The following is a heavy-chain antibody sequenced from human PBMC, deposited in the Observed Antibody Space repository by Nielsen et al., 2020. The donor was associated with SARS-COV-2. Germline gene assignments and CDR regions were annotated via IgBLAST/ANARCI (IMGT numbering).Heavy chain of an antibody. Sequence: GESLKISCAASGFTFDDYGMSWVRQAPGKGLEWVSGINWNGGSTGYADSVKGRFTISRDNAKNSLCLQLNNLSAEDTAVYYCARHYCSGGRCYLRYFDHWGQGTLVAVSP. CDR2: INWNGGST. D-gene: IGHD2-15*01. CDR1: GFTFDDYG. CDR3: ARHYCSGGRCYLRYFDH. V-gene: IGHV3-20*04. J-gene: IGHJ4*02.